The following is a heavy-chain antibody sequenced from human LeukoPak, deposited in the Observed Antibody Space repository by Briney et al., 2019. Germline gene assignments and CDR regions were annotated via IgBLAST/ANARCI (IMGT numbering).Heavy chain of an antibody. CDR3: TYTGNDY. CDR2: IKSKTDGGTT. J-gene: IGHJ4*02. CDR1: GFTFSNSW. Sequence: PGGSLRLSCAASGFTFSNSWMSWVRQAPGKGLEWVGRIKSKTDGGTTDYAAPVKGRFTISRDDSKNTLYLRMNSLTTQDAAVYYYTYTGNDYWGQGTLVTVFS. V-gene: IGHV3-15*01.